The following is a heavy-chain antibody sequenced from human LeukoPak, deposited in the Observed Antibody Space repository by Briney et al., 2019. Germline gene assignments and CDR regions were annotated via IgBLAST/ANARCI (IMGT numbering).Heavy chain of an antibody. V-gene: IGHV4-39*07. J-gene: IGHJ2*01. CDR2: INHSGST. CDR3: ARVYLDDYGGNQSGAGGFDL. Sequence: PSETLSLTCTVSGATISSTSYYWSWIRQAPGKGLEWIGEINHSGSTYYNPSLKSRVTISVDRSKNQFSLKLSSVTAADTAVYYCARVYLDDYGGNQSGAGGFDLWGRGTLVTVSS. CDR1: GATISSTSYY. D-gene: IGHD4-23*01.